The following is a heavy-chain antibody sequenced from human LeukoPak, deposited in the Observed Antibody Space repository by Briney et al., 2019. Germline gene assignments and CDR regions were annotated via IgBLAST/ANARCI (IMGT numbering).Heavy chain of an antibody. CDR2: IKQDGSEK. V-gene: IGHV3-7*01. J-gene: IGHJ4*02. Sequence: GGSLRLSCAASGFTFSSYWMSWVRQAPGKGLDWVANIKQDGSEKYYVDSVKGRFTISRDNAKNSLYLQMNSLRAEDTAVYYCARETYYDILTGYLNYWGQGTLVTVSS. D-gene: IGHD3-9*01. CDR1: GFTFSSYW. CDR3: ARETYYDILTGYLNY.